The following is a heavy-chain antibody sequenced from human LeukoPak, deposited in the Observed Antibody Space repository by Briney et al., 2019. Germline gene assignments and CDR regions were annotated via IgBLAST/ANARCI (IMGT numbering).Heavy chain of an antibody. D-gene: IGHD2-2*02. CDR3: ARGAVVVPAAIGWFDP. Sequence: SQTLSLTCAVSGGSISSGGYSWSWIRQPPGKGLEWIGYIYHSGSTYYNPSLQSRVTISVDTSKNQFSLKLSSVTAADTAVYYCARGAVVVPAAIGWFDPWGQGTLVTVSS. J-gene: IGHJ5*02. CDR1: GGSISSGGYS. V-gene: IGHV4-30-2*01. CDR2: IYHSGST.